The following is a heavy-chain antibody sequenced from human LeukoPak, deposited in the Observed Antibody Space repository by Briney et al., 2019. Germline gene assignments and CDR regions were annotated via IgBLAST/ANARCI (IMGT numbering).Heavy chain of an antibody. D-gene: IGHD3-22*01. CDR3: APGEGYYYDSSGYSDY. CDR2: ISYDGSNK. Sequence: GGSLRLSCAASGFTFSSYGMHWVRQAPGKGLEWVTVISYDGSNKYYADSVKGRFTISRDNSKNTLYLQMNSLRAEDTAVYYCAPGEGYYYDSSGYSDYWGQGTLVTVSS. CDR1: GFTFSSYG. V-gene: IGHV3-30*03. J-gene: IGHJ4*02.